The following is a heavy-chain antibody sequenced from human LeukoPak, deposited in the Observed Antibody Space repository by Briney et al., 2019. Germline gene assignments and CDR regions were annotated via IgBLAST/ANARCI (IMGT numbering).Heavy chain of an antibody. J-gene: IGHJ4*02. CDR2: ISHSGST. CDR3: ARVNTVMDTFDY. D-gene: IGHD5-18*01. Sequence: SETLSLTCTVSGSSISSSYYGAWIQQPPGKLLEWVATISHSGSTYYNPSLKRRVTISGATSQNQHSLRLTSVTIADTAVYYRARVNTVMDTFDYCGEGSPVTVSS. V-gene: IGHV4-38-2*02. CDR1: GSSISSSYY.